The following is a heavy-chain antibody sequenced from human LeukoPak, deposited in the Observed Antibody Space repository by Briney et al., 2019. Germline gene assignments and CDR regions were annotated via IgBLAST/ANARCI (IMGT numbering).Heavy chain of an antibody. CDR3: ARDRRGYSFENYFDY. V-gene: IGHV4-30-4*01. D-gene: IGHD5-18*01. CDR1: GGSISSGDYY. Sequence: SETLSLTCTVSGGSISSGDYYWSWIRQPPGKGLEWIGYIYYSGSTYYNPSLKSRVTISVDTSKNQFSLKLSSVTAADTAVYYCARDRRGYSFENYFDYWGQGTLVTVSS. J-gene: IGHJ4*02. CDR2: IYYSGST.